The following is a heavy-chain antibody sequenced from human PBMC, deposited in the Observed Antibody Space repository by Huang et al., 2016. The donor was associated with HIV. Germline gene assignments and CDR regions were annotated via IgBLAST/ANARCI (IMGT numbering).Heavy chain of an antibody. Sequence: EVHLVESGGGLVRPGRSLRCSCAASGFTFRSYWMNWVRQAPGRGLEWVANIKLDGSARFYVDSVRGLFTISRDNANNSVSLQLNSLKAEDTGVYYCARGFQAKPGDYWGQGTLVTVSS. V-gene: IGHV3-7*01. CDR2: IKLDGSAR. CDR3: ARGFQAKPGDY. J-gene: IGHJ4*02. CDR1: GFTFRSYW.